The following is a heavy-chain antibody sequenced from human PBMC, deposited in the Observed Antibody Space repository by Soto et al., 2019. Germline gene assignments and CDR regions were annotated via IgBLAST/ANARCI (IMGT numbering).Heavy chain of an antibody. CDR1: GYMFTTYG. Sequence: QVQLVQSGGEVKKPGASVEVSCKASGYMFTTYGISWVRQAPGQGLEWMAWISAYNGNKKFAQRFQGRVTMTTDTSTTTVSMELRNLTSDDTAIYYCARTGGGLAARPLEYWGQGTLVTVSS. CDR2: ISAYNGNK. V-gene: IGHV1-18*01. D-gene: IGHD6-6*01. J-gene: IGHJ4*02. CDR3: ARTGGGLAARPLEY.